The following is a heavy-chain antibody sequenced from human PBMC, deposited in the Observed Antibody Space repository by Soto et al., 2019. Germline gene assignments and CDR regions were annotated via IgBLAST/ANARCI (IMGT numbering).Heavy chain of an antibody. CDR2: IYYSGST. Sequence: SETLSLTCTVSGGSISSGDYYWSWIRQPPGKGLEWIGYIYYSGSTYYNPSLKSRVTISVDTSKNQFSLKLSSVTAADTAVYYCARVELYYDFWSGYSYGMDVWGQGTTVTV. CDR3: ARVELYYDFWSGYSYGMDV. CDR1: GGSISSGDYY. J-gene: IGHJ6*02. V-gene: IGHV4-30-4*01. D-gene: IGHD3-3*01.